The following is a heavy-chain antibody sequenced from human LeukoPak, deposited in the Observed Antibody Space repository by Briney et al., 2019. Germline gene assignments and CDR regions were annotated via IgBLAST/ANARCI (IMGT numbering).Heavy chain of an antibody. CDR2: IYYSGST. CDR3: ASGYGDYICY. J-gene: IGHJ4*02. D-gene: IGHD4-17*01. CDR1: GGSISSYY. V-gene: IGHV4-59*01. Sequence: SETLSLTCTVSGGSISSYYWSWIRQPPGKGLEWIGYIYYSGSTNYNPSLKSRVTISVDTSKNQFSLKLSSVTAADTAVYYCASGYGDYICYWGQGTLVTVSS.